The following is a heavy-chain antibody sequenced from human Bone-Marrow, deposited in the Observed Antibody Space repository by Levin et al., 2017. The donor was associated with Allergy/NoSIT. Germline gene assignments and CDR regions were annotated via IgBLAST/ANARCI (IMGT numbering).Heavy chain of an antibody. CDR1: XXXXXXXXG. CDR2: IYHSGST. Sequence: SETLSLTCAVXXXXXXXXXGGRRLGRSPGKGLEWIGEIYHSGSTNYNPSLKSRVTISVDKSKNQFSLKLSSVTAADTAVYYCARYLFGAAAGSGPTEYFQHWGQGTLVTVSS. CDR3: ARYLFGAAAGSGPTEYFQH. D-gene: IGHD6-13*01. J-gene: IGHJ1*01. V-gene: IGHV4-4*02.